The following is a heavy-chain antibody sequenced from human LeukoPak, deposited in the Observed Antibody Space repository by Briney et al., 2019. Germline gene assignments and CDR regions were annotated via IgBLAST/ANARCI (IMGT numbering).Heavy chain of an antibody. J-gene: IGHJ6*02. CDR3: AKAASSSWPSYYYGMDV. D-gene: IGHD6-13*01. CDR2: IGSSGGGI. CDR1: GFTFSTYT. Sequence: GGSLRLSCAASGFTFSTYTMYWVRHPPGKRLEWVSIIGSSGGGIHYADSVKGRFTISRDNSKNALYLQMNSLRVEDTAVYYCAKAASSSWPSYYYGMDVWGQGTTVTVSS. V-gene: IGHV3-23*01.